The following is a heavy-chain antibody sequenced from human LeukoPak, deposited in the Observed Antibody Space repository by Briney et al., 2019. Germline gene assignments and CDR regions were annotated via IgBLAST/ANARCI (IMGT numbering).Heavy chain of an antibody. V-gene: IGHV1-8*03. Sequence: ASVKVSCKASGYTFTSYDINWVRQAPGQGLEWMGWMNPNSGNTGYAQKFQGRVTITRNTSISTAYMELSSLRSEDTAVYYCARDNYDFWSGYTVFDYWGQGTLVTVSS. D-gene: IGHD3-3*01. J-gene: IGHJ4*02. CDR3: ARDNYDFWSGYTVFDY. CDR2: MNPNSGNT. CDR1: GYTFTSYD.